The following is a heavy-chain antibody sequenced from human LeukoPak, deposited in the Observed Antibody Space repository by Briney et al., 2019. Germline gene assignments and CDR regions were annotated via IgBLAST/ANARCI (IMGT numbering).Heavy chain of an antibody. V-gene: IGHV1-46*01. CDR3: ARGESSLYPAFDI. CDR2: INPSGGST. CDR1: GYTFTSYY. Sequence: GASVKVSCKASGYTFTSYYMHWVRQAPGQGLEWMGIINPSGGSTSYAQKFQGRVTITADKSTSTAYMELSSLRSEDTAVYYCARGESSLYPAFDIWGQGTMVTVSS. J-gene: IGHJ3*02. D-gene: IGHD6-13*01.